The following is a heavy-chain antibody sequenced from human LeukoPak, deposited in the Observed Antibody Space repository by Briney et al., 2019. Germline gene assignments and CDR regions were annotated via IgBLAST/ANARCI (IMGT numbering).Heavy chain of an antibody. Sequence: GGSLRLSCAAPGFTFSSYNMNWVRQAPGKGLEWVGRIKSKTDGGTTDYAAPVKGRFTISRDDSKNTLYLQMNSLKTEDTAVYYCTTGIVVWRWLQWGFDYWGQGTLVTVSS. CDR2: IKSKTDGGTT. V-gene: IGHV3-15*01. CDR3: TTGIVVWRWLQWGFDY. CDR1: GFTFSSYN. D-gene: IGHD5-24*01. J-gene: IGHJ4*02.